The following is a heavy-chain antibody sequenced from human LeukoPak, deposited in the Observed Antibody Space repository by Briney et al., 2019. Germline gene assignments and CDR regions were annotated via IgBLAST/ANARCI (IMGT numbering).Heavy chain of an antibody. CDR3: ARELAYCSTNGCPLGY. D-gene: IGHD2-2*01. CDR2: IYNNGNT. V-gene: IGHV3-53*01. CDR1: GFTVSTNY. Sequence: PGGSLRLSCAASGFTVSTNYMTWVRQAPGKGLEWVSIIYNNGNTYYADSVKGRFTTSRDNSKNTLYLQMDSLRAEDTAVYYCARELAYCSTNGCPLGYWGQGTLVTVSS. J-gene: IGHJ4*02.